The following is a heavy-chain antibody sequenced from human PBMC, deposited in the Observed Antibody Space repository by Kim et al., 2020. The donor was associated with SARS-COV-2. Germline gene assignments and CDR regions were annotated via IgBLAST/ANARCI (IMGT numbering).Heavy chain of an antibody. J-gene: IGHJ4*02. V-gene: IGHV1-18*01. CDR3: AKNRPLGYCSSTSCYEMDFDY. Sequence: ASVKVSCKASGYTFSSYGISWVRQAPGQGLEWMGWISAYNGHTNYAQKLQGRVTMTTDTSTSIAYMELSSLRSDDTAVDYCAKNRPLGYCSSTSCYEMDFDYWGQGTLVTVSS. CDR1: GYTFSSYG. D-gene: IGHD2-2*01. CDR2: ISAYNGHT.